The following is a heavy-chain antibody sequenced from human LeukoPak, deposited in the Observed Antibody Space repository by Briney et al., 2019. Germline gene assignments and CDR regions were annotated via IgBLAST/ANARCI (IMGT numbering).Heavy chain of an antibody. CDR2: ISWNSGSI. CDR3: ARVSAMGFLFDY. J-gene: IGHJ4*02. CDR1: GFTFDDYA. D-gene: IGHD5-18*01. Sequence: GGSLRLSCAASGFTFDDYAMHWVRQAPGKGLEWVSGISWNSGSIGYADSVKGRFTISRDNAKNSLYLQMNSLRAEDTAVYYCARVSAMGFLFDYWSQGTLVTVSS. V-gene: IGHV3-9*01.